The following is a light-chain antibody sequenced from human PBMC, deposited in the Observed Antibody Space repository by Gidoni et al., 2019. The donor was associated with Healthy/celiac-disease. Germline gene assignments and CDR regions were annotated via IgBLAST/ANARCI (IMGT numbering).Light chain of an antibody. V-gene: IGKV4-1*01. CDR3: QQYYTTPWT. CDR2: WAS. CDR1: QSVLYNSNNKNY. Sequence: DIVMTQSPDSLAVSLGERAAINCKSSQSVLYNSNNKNYLAWYQQKPGQPPKLLLYWASTRESGVPDRFSGSGSGTDFTLTISSLQAEDVAVYYCQQYYTTPWTFGQGTKLEIK. J-gene: IGKJ2*02.